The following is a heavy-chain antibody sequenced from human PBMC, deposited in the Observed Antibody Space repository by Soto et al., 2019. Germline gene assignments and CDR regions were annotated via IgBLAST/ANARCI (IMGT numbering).Heavy chain of an antibody. CDR1: GGSISSSSYY. J-gene: IGHJ4*02. V-gene: IGHV4-39*01. D-gene: IGHD6-13*01. CDR2: IYYSGST. CDR3: ARLGSSSWYIDY. Sequence: PSETPSLTCTVSGGSISSSSYYWGWIRQPPGKGLEWIGSIYYSGSTYYNPSLKSRVTISVDTSKNQFSLKLSSVTAADTAVYYCARLGSSSWYIDYWGQGTLVTVSS.